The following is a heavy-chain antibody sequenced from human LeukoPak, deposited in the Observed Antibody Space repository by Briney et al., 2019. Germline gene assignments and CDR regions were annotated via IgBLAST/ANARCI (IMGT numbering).Heavy chain of an antibody. J-gene: IGHJ4*02. Sequence: PGKSLRLSCAASGFTFSNSVMNWVRQAPGKGLEWVALVSYEGSSERYADSVKGRFTISRDNSKNVLYLQMNSLRVEDTAVYYCATNLLHDYKGYWGQGTLVTVSS. CDR3: ATNLLHDYKGY. D-gene: IGHD4-11*01. V-gene: IGHV3-30*03. CDR1: GFTFSNSV. CDR2: VSYEGSSE.